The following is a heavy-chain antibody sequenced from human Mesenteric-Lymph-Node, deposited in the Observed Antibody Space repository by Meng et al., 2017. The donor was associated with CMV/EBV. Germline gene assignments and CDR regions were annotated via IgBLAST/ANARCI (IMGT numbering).Heavy chain of an antibody. CDR2: IKSKTDGGTT. CDR1: GFTVSSNY. D-gene: IGHD2-21*01. CDR3: TTDPLGRAYCGGDCLANFDY. Sequence: GGSLRLSCAASGFTVSSNYMSWVRQAPGKGLEWVGRIKSKTDGGTTDYAAPVKGRFTISRDDSKNTLYLQMNSLKTEDTAVYYCTTDPLGRAYCGGDCLANFDYWGQGTLVTVSS. V-gene: IGHV3-15*01. J-gene: IGHJ4*02.